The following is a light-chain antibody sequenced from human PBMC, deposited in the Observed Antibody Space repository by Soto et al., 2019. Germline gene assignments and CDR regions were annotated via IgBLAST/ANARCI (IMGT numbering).Light chain of an antibody. CDR2: EVT. Sequence: QSALTQPASVSGSPGQSITISCTGTSSDIGGYNFVSWYQQNPGKAPKLIIYEVTNRPSGVSNRFSGSKSGNTASLTISGLQAEDEADYYCSSYTRSRTVFGGGTKLTVL. J-gene: IGLJ3*02. V-gene: IGLV2-14*01. CDR3: SSYTRSRTV. CDR1: SSDIGGYNF.